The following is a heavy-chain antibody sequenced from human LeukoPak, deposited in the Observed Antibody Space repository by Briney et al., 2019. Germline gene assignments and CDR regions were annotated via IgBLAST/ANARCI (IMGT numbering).Heavy chain of an antibody. D-gene: IGHD3-22*01. CDR2: ISSSTI. CDR1: GFTFSSYS. J-gene: IGHJ3*02. CDR3: ARDLSTMIVVAHDAFDI. Sequence: PGGSLRLSCAASGFTFSSYSMNWVRQAPGKGLEWVSYISSSTIYYADSVKGRFTISRDNAKNSLYLQMNSLRDEDTAVYYCARDLSTMIVVAHDAFDIWGQGTMVTVSS. V-gene: IGHV3-48*02.